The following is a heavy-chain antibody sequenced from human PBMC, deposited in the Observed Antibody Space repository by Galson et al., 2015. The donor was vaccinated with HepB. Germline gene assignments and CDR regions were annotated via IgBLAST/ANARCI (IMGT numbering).Heavy chain of an antibody. D-gene: IGHD3-3*01. CDR1: GFAFSHHA. Sequence: SLRLSCAASGFAFSHHAMSWVRQAPGKGPEWVSNIRGSGDDTKYADSVKGRFTIPRDNLETMVFLQMNSLRVEDTAVYYCARDRTYHDFWRGFDLWGQGTMVTVSS. CDR2: IRGSGDDT. J-gene: IGHJ3*01. CDR3: ARDRTYHDFWRGFDL. V-gene: IGHV3-23*01.